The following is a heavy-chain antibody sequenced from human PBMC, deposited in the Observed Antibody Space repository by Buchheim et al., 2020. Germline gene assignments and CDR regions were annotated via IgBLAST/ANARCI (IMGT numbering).Heavy chain of an antibody. CDR2: IYHCGRT. CDR1: GGSISSGGYS. CDR3: ARGAMVRGINWFDP. J-gene: IGHJ5*02. D-gene: IGHD3-10*01. Sequence: QLQLQESGSGLVKPSQTLSLTCAVSGGSISSGGYSWSWIRQPPGKGLEWLGYIYHCGRTYYNPSLKSRVTISVDRSKNQFSLKLSSVTAAETAGYYCARGAMVRGINWFDPWGQGTL. V-gene: IGHV4-30-2*01.